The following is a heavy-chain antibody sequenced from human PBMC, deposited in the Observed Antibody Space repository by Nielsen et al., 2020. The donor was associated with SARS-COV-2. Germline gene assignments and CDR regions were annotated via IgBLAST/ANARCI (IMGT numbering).Heavy chain of an antibody. J-gene: IGHJ6*02. CDR1: GFTFSSYA. V-gene: IGHV4-4*02. CDR3: ARTSMVRGVIKARRYYGMDV. CDR2: IYHSGST. Sequence: GSLRLSCAASGFTFSSYAMHWVRQPPGKGLEWIGEIYHSGSTNYNPSLKSRVTISVDTSKNQFSLKLSSVTAADTAVYYCARTSMVRGVIKARRYYGMDVWGQGTTVTVSS. D-gene: IGHD3-10*01.